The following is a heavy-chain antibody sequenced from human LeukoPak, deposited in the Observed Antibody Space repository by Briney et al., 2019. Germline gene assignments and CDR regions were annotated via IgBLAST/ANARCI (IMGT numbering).Heavy chain of an antibody. CDR2: INPNSGGT. D-gene: IGHD3-22*01. V-gene: IGHV1-2*04. J-gene: IGHJ5*02. CDR3: ARAPYYYDSSGYYVSDDNWFDP. Sequence: ASVKVSCKASGYTFTSYGISWVRQAPGQGLEWLGWINPNSGGTNYAQKFQGWVTMTRDTSISTAYMELSRLRSDDTAVYYCARAPYYYDSSGYYVSDDNWFDPWGQGTLVTVSS. CDR1: GYTFTSYG.